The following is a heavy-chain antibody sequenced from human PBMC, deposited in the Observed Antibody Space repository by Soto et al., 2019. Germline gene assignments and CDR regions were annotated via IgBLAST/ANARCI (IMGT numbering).Heavy chain of an antibody. CDR1: GFTFSSYG. D-gene: IGHD1-7*01. CDR3: AKGHKLELAY. V-gene: IGHV3-30*18. CDR2: ISYDGSNK. Sequence: GGSLRLSCAASGFTFSSYGMHWVRQAPGKGLEWVSVISYDGSNKYYADSVKGRFTISRDNSKNTLYLQMNSLRAEDTAVYYCAKGHKLELAYWGQGTLVTVSS. J-gene: IGHJ4*02.